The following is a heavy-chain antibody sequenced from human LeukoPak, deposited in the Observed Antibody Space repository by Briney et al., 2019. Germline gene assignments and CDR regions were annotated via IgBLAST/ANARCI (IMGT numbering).Heavy chain of an antibody. CDR1: GFTFSSYS. CDR2: ISSLSNYI. V-gene: IGHV3-21*01. J-gene: IGHJ6*04. D-gene: IGHD3-10*02. CDR3: AELGSTMIGGV. Sequence: GGSLRLSCAASGFTFSSYSMNWVRQAPGKGLEWASSISSLSNYIYYEDSVKGRFTISRDYAKNSLYLQMNSLRAEDTAVYYCAELGSTMIGGVWGKGTTVTISS.